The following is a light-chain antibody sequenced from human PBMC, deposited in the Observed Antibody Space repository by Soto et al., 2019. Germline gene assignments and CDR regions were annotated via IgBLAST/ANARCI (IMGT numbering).Light chain of an antibody. J-gene: IGKJ5*01. Sequence: DLQMTQSPSSLSASVGDRVTITCRASESISRHLNWYQQKPGKAPNLLIYAASTLQNGVPSRFSGSGSGTDFTLTISSLQPEDFATYYCQQSYSTLSFSFGQGTRLEIK. V-gene: IGKV1-39*01. CDR2: AAS. CDR3: QQSYSTLSFS. CDR1: ESISRH.